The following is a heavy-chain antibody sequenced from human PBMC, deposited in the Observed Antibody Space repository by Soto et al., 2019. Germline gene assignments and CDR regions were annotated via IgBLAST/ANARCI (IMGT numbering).Heavy chain of an antibody. CDR1: GGSISSSSYY. J-gene: IGHJ5*02. CDR2: IYYSGST. V-gene: IGHV4-39*01. D-gene: IGHD6-13*01. CDR3: ARQDGIAAAGQGYNWFDP. Sequence: QLQLQESGPGLVKPSETLSLTCTVSGGSISSSSYYWGWIRQPPGKGLEWIGSIYYSGSTYYNPSLKSRVTISVDTSKIQFSLKLSSVTAADTAVYYCARQDGIAAAGQGYNWFDPWGQGTLVTVSS.